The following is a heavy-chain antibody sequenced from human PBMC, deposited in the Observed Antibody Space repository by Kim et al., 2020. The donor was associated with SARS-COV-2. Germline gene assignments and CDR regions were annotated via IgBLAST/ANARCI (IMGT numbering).Heavy chain of an antibody. V-gene: IGHV3-23*01. J-gene: IGHJ4*02. Sequence: GGSLRLSCVASGFTFKSYTMTWVRQAPGQGLEWVSTITNTGGGTYYADSVKGRFIVSRDNSRNTVYLQINSLRAEDTAMYYCAKDRHGSGTYYNDYWGQGTLLIVSS. CDR1: GFTFKSYT. CDR3: AKDRHGSGTYYNDY. CDR2: ITNTGGGT. D-gene: IGHD3-10*01.